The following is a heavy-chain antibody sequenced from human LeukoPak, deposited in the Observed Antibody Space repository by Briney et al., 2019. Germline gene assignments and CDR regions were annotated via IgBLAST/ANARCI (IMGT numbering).Heavy chain of an antibody. V-gene: IGHV1-18*01. D-gene: IGHD6-13*01. CDR1: GYTFTTYG. CDR3: ARGAAAAAGTFDY. J-gene: IGHJ4*02. CDR2: ISAYNGNT. Sequence: ASVRVSSRASGYTFTTYGISWVRQAPGQGREGVGWISAYNGNTNYAQKLQGRVTMTTDTSTSTAYMELRSLRSDDTAVYYCARGAAAAAGTFDYWGQGTLVTVSS.